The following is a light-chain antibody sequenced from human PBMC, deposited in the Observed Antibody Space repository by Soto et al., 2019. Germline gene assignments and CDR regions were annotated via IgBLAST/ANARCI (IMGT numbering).Light chain of an antibody. J-gene: IGKJ2*01. CDR3: QQYNDWPYT. CDR1: QNVSNN. CDR2: GAS. V-gene: IGKV3-15*01. Sequence: EIVMTQSPATLSVSPGDRATLSCRASQNVSNNLAWYQQKPGQAPRLLIYGASTRATGIPARFSDSGSGTEFTLTISSLQSEDFAVYYCQQYNDWPYTFGQGTKLEIK.